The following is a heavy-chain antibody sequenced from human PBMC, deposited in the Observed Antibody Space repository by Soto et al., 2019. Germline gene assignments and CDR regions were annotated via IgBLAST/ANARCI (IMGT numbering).Heavy chain of an antibody. D-gene: IGHD6-13*01. Sequence: QVQLQESGPGLVKPSETLSLTCTVSGGSVSSGSYYWSWIRQPPGKGLEWIGYIYYSGSTNYTPSRKSRVTISVYTAKKHFSLKLSSVTAADTAVYDCARAISAAYSSSWYTEYFQHWGQGTLVTVSS. V-gene: IGHV4-61*03. J-gene: IGHJ1*01. CDR1: GGSVSSGSYY. CDR2: IYYSGST. CDR3: ARAISAAYSSSWYTEYFQH.